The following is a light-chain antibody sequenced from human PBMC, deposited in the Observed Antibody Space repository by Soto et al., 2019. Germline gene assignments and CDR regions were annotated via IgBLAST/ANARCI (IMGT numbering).Light chain of an antibody. Sequence: EIVLTQSPGTLSLSPGERATLSCRASQSVSSSYLALYQQKPGQAPRLLIYGASSRATGIPDRFSGSGSVTDFTLTISRMEPEDFAVYYCQPYGSSPWTIGQGTKVEIK. CDR1: QSVSSSY. J-gene: IGKJ1*01. CDR3: QPYGSSPWT. V-gene: IGKV3-20*01. CDR2: GAS.